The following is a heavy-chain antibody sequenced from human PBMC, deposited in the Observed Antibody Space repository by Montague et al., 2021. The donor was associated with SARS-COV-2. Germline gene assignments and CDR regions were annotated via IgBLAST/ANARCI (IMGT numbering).Heavy chain of an antibody. CDR2: INRDGSST. J-gene: IGHJ4*02. Sequence: SLRLSCAASGFTFNNYWMHWVRQVPRKGLLWVSRINRDGSSTTYADSVKGRFTISRDNAKNTLYLQVNSLRDGDTAVYYCAREAYNSGDFDFWGQGTLVTVSS. CDR1: GFTFNNYW. D-gene: IGHD6-19*01. V-gene: IGHV3-74*01. CDR3: AREAYNSGDFDF.